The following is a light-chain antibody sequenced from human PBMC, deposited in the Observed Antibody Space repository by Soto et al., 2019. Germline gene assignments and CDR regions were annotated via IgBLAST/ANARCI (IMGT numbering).Light chain of an antibody. J-gene: IGKJ1*01. CDR2: GAS. V-gene: IGKV3-20*01. CDR3: QQYMSSVT. Sequence: EIVLTQSPGSLSLSPRERATLSCRASQTVDSTFFAWYQKQPGQAPRLLIYGASKRATDIPDRFSGSGSGTDFTLTISRLEPEDVAVYYCQQYMSSVTFGQGTKVESK. CDR1: QTVDSTF.